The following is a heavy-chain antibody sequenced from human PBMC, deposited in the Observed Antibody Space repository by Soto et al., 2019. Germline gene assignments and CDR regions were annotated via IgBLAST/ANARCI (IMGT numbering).Heavy chain of an antibody. V-gene: IGHV3-53*04. D-gene: IGHD2-15*01. CDR1: GFTVSSNY. CDR2: IYSGGST. J-gene: IGHJ3*02. Sequence: GGSLRLSCAACGFTVSSNYMSWVRQAPGKGLEWVSVIYSGGSTYYADSVKGRFTISRHNSKNTLYLQMNSLRAEDTAVYYCARDQGYCSGGSCYFAAFDIWGQGTMVTVSS. CDR3: ARDQGYCSGGSCYFAAFDI.